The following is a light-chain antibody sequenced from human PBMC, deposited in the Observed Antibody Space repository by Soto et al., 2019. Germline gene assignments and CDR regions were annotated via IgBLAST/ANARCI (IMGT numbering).Light chain of an antibody. CDR2: EVS. Sequence: QSALTQPASVSGSPGQSITISCTGTSSDVGGYNYVSWYQQHPGKAPKLMIYEVSYRPSGVSNRFSGYKSGNTASLTISGLQADDAADYYCSSYTSDSTPFVFGSGTKLTVL. J-gene: IGLJ1*01. CDR3: SSYTSDSTPFV. V-gene: IGLV2-14*01. CDR1: SSDVGGYNY.